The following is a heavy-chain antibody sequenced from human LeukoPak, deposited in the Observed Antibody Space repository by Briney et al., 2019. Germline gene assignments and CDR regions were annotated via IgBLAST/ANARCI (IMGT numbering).Heavy chain of an antibody. D-gene: IGHD6-13*01. Sequence: SETLSLTCTVSGYSISSGYYWGWIRQPPGKGLEWIGRIYTSGSTNYNPSLKSRVTMSVDTSKNQFSLKLSSVTAADTAVYYCARTIAAAGKDYMDVWGKGTTVTVSS. CDR1: GYSISSGYY. V-gene: IGHV4-38-2*02. CDR3: ARTIAAAGKDYMDV. CDR2: IYTSGST. J-gene: IGHJ6*03.